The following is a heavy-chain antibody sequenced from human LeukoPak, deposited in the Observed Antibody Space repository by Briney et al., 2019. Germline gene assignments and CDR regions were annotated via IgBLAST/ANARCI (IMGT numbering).Heavy chain of an antibody. CDR3: ARGGHLYYDFLSGYYNDYYYYYMDV. D-gene: IGHD3-3*01. CDR1: GGSFSGYY. CDR2: INNSGST. V-gene: IGHV4-34*01. J-gene: IGHJ6*03. Sequence: MASETLSLTCAVCGGSFSGYYWSWLRHPPGEGLEGGGEINNSGSTNYNPSRKRRVPISVDTSKNQFPLKLNSVTAAATAVYYCARGGHLYYDFLSGYYNDYYYYYMDVWGKGTTVTVSS.